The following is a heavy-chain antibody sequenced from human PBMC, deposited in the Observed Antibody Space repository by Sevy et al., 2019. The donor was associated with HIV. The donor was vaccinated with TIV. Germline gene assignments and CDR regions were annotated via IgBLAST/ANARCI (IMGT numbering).Heavy chain of an antibody. J-gene: IGHJ4*02. Sequence: GGSLRLSCAASGFTFRTHGMHWVRQAPGKGLEWVSGISGSGVSTYYADSVKGRFTISRDNSKNTLYLQMNSLRAEDTAVYYCAKDSYFDNTLFDYWGQGTLVTVSS. V-gene: IGHV3-23*01. CDR3: AKDSYFDNTLFDY. CDR2: ISGSGVST. D-gene: IGHD3-22*01. CDR1: GFTFRTHG.